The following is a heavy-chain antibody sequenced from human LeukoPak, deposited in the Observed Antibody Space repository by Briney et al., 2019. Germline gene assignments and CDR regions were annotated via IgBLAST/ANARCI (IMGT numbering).Heavy chain of an antibody. CDR2: GST. V-gene: IGHV4-59*08. CDR3: ARHCSGGSCYSVFDY. D-gene: IGHD2-15*01. Sequence: GSTNYNPSLKSRVTISVDTSKNQFSPKLNSVTAADTAVYYCARHCSGGSCYSVFDYWGHGTLVTVSS. J-gene: IGHJ4*01.